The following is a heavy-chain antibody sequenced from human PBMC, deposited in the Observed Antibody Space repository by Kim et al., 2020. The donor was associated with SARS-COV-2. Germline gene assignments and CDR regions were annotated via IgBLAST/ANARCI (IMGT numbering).Heavy chain of an antibody. D-gene: IGHD4-17*01. J-gene: IGHJ6*02. CDR2: ISSSSSNI. Sequence: GGSLRLSCAASGFTFSSYSMNWVRQAPGKGLEWVSSISSSSSNIYYADSVKGRFTISRDNAKNSLYLQMNSLRAEDTAVYYCARGGDYGDYRGGMDVWGQGTTVTVSS. CDR1: GFTFSSYS. V-gene: IGHV3-21*01. CDR3: ARGGDYGDYRGGMDV.